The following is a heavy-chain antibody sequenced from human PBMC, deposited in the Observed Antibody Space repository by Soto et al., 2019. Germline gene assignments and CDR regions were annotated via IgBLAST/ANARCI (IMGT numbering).Heavy chain of an antibody. CDR3: ARVGITGKTFRGFDY. V-gene: IGHV3-33*01. J-gene: IGHJ4*02. Sequence: QVQLVESGGGVVQPGRSLRLSCAASGFTFSIYGMHWVRQAPGKGLEWVALIWFDGSNKYYADSVKGRFTISRDNSKNTMYLQMNSLRAEDTAGYYCARVGITGKTFRGFDYWGQGTLVTVSS. D-gene: IGHD1-20*01. CDR2: IWFDGSNK. CDR1: GFTFSIYG.